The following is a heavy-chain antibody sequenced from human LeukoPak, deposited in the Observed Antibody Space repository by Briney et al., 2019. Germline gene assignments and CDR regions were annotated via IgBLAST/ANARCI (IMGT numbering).Heavy chain of an antibody. V-gene: IGHV4-59*01. D-gene: IGHD3-3*01. CDR2: IYYSGRT. J-gene: IGHJ5*02. CDR1: GGSISGYY. Sequence: SETLSLTCTVSGGSISGYYWSWIRQPPGKGLEWVGYIYYSGRTNYNPSLKSRVTISVDTSKIQFSLNLTSVTAADTAVYYCARDFGSGREEGWFDPWGQGTLVTVSS. CDR3: ARDFGSGREEGWFDP.